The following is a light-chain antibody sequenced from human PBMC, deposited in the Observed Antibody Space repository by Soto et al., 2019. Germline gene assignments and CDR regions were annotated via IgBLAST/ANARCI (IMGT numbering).Light chain of an antibody. CDR3: QQSYSTPIT. Sequence: IHMTQSPSSLSAYVGERVTITCRASQSISSYLNWYQQKPGKAPKLLIYAASSLQSGVPSRFSGSGSGTDFTLTISSLQPEDFATYYCQQSYSTPITFGQGTRLEIK. J-gene: IGKJ5*01. V-gene: IGKV1-39*01. CDR2: AAS. CDR1: QSISSY.